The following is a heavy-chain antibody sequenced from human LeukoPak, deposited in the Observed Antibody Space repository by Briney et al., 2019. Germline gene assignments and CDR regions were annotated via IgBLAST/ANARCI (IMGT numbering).Heavy chain of an antibody. V-gene: IGHV1-2*02. CDR3: AREGSVGPFDC. Sequence: ASVKVSCKASGYTFTGYYMLWVRQAPGQGLEWMGWINPNSGGTNYAQRFQGRVTMTRDTSISTAYMELSRLRSDDTAVYYCAREGSVGPFDCWGQGTLVIVSS. D-gene: IGHD1-26*01. CDR1: GYTFTGYY. CDR2: INPNSGGT. J-gene: IGHJ4*02.